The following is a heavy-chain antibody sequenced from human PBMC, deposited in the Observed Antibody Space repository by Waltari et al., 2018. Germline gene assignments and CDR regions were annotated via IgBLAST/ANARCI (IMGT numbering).Heavy chain of an antibody. Sequence: QVQLQQWGAGLLKPSETLSLTCAVYGGSFSGYYWSWIRQPPGKGLEWIGESNPSGSNNANPTLKSRVTISVATSKNQCSLKRSSVTAADTAVYYCAKDTTYYGDLGTDAFDIWGQGTMVTVSS. CDR3: AKDTTYYGDLGTDAFDI. V-gene: IGHV4-34*01. D-gene: IGHD4-17*01. CDR2: SNPSGSN. J-gene: IGHJ3*02. CDR1: GGSFSGYY.